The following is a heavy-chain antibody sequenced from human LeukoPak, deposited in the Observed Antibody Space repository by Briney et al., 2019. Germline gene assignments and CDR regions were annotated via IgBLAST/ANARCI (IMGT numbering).Heavy chain of an antibody. Sequence: GGSLRLSCTGSAFTFSSYDMHWVRQAPGKGLEWVAIISYNGSNKYYADSVKGRFTISRDNSKNTLYLQMNSLRAEDTAVYYCAKRDIHGAFDIWGQGTMVTVSS. D-gene: IGHD5-18*01. J-gene: IGHJ3*02. CDR3: AKRDIHGAFDI. V-gene: IGHV3-30*18. CDR1: AFTFSSYD. CDR2: ISYNGSNK.